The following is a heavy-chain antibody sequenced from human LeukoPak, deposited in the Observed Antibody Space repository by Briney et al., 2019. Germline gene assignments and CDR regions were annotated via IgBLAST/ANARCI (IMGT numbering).Heavy chain of an antibody. D-gene: IGHD3-10*01. J-gene: IGHJ4*02. CDR2: INHSGST. Sequence: SETLSLTCAVYGGSFSGYYWSWIRQPPGKGLEWIGEINHSGSTNYNPSLKSRVTISVDTSKNQFSLKLSSVTAAGTAVYYCARASMVRGVIIYYFDYWGQGTLVTVSS. V-gene: IGHV4-34*01. CDR3: ARASMVRGVIIYYFDY. CDR1: GGSFSGYY.